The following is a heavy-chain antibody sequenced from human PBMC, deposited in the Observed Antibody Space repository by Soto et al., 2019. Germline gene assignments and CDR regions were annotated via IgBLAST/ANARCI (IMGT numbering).Heavy chain of an antibody. CDR3: ASGYSRSSGTFDY. Sequence: ETLSLTCTVCGRSISSYYGSWIRHPPGKGLEWNGSISYSGSTNYNTSLKSRVTISVDTPKNQLSLNLSAVTAADPAVYYCASGYSRSSGTFDYWGQGTLVTVSS. D-gene: IGHD6-6*01. J-gene: IGHJ4*02. CDR2: ISYSGST. CDR1: GRSISSYY. V-gene: IGHV4-59*08.